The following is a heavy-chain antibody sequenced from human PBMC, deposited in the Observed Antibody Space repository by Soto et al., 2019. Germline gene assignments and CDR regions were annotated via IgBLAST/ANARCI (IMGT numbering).Heavy chain of an antibody. CDR3: ARDPITYFGSATDAFDI. D-gene: IGHD3-10*01. Sequence: EVQLVESGGGLVQPGGSLRLSCAASGFTVSSNYMSWVRQAPGKGLEWVSVIYSGGSTYYADSVKGRFTISRDNSKNTLYLQRNSLGAEDTAVYYCARDPITYFGSATDAFDIWGQGTMVTVSS. CDR2: IYSGGST. J-gene: IGHJ3*02. V-gene: IGHV3-66*01. CDR1: GFTVSSNY.